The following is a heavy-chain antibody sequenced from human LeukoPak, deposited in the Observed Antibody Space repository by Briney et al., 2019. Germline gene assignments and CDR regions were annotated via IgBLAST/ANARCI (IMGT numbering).Heavy chain of an antibody. CDR2: IRYDASNK. V-gene: IGHV3-30*02. CDR1: GFTFSNYG. D-gene: IGHD3-10*01. Sequence: GGSLRLPCAASGFTFSNYGMHWVRQAPGKGLEWVAFIRYDASNKFNADSVKGRFTISRDNAKNSLYLQTNSLRAEDTAVYYCARDRGYYMDVWGKGTTVTVSS. J-gene: IGHJ6*03. CDR3: ARDRGYYMDV.